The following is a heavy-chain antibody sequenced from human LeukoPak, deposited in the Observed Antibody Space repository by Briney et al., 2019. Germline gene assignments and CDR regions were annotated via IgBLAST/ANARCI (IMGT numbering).Heavy chain of an antibody. D-gene: IGHD2-2*01. Sequence: ASVTVSRTASGGTFSSYAISWVRQAPGQGLEWMGGIIPIFGTANYAQKFQGRVTITADESTSTAYMELSSLRSEDTAVYYCARDKIVVVPAGPYYYYGMDVWGQGTTVTVSS. CDR1: GGTFSSYA. CDR3: ARDKIVVVPAGPYYYYGMDV. J-gene: IGHJ6*02. CDR2: IIPIFGTA. V-gene: IGHV1-69*13.